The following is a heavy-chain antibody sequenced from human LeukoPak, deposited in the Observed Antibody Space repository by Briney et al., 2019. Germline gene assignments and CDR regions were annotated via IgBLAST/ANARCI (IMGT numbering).Heavy chain of an antibody. Sequence: GGSLRLSCAASGFTFSSYGMHWVRQAPGKGLEWVAVISYDGSNKYYADSVKGRFTISRDNSKNTLYLQMNSLRAEDTAVYYCTRWSITGTTFYWGQGTLVTVSS. CDR1: GFTFSSYG. D-gene: IGHD1-7*01. V-gene: IGHV3-30*03. CDR3: TRWSITGTTFY. J-gene: IGHJ4*02. CDR2: ISYDGSNK.